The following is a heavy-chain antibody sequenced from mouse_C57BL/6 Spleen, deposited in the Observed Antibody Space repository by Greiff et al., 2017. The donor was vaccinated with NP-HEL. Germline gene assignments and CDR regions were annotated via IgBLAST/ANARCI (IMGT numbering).Heavy chain of an antibody. D-gene: IGHD1-1*01. Sequence: VQLQQSGPGLVQPSQSLSITCTVSGFSLTSYGVHWVRQSPGKGLEWLGVIWSGGSTDYNAAFISRLSISKDNSKSQVFFKMNRLQADDTAIYYCARPTTVVAYWYFDVWGTGTTVTVSS. CDR1: GFSLTSYG. CDR3: ARPTTVVAYWYFDV. J-gene: IGHJ1*03. CDR2: IWSGGST. V-gene: IGHV2-2*01.